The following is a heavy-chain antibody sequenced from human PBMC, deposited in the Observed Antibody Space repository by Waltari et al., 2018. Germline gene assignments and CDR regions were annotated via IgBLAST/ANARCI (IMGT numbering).Heavy chain of an antibody. J-gene: IGHJ4*02. CDR3: ARDRGRGLYLDS. CDR1: GDSVTNAYW. CDR2: IHGSGRT. Sequence: QLQLQESGPGIVKPSGTLSLTCTVSGDSVTNAYWWSWVRQSPRQGLEWIGQIHGSGRTNYNPSFANRVTVSIDTSNNQFSLKLTSATAADTAVYYCARDRGRGLYLDSWGRGALFTVS. V-gene: IGHV4-4*02. D-gene: IGHD2-15*01.